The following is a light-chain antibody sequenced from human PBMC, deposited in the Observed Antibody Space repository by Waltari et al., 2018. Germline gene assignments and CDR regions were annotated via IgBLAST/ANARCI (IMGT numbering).Light chain of an antibody. CDR2: YDD. J-gene: IGLJ1*01. CDR1: STNIGNNV. CDR3: AAWDDSLNGQV. Sequence: QSVLTQPPSVSGAHRERVTISCSGGSTNIGNNVVNWYQQLPGKAPKLLIYYDDLVPSGVSDRFSGSKSGTSASLAITGLQSDDEADYYCAAWDDSLNGQVFGTGTKVTVL. V-gene: IGLV1-36*01.